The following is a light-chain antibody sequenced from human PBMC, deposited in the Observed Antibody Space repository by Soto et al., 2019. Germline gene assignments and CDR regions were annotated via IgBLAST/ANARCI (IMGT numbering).Light chain of an antibody. V-gene: IGLV2-14*01. CDR1: SNDVGGYNY. CDR2: DVS. Sequence: QSEREQPASVSGSPGRSLTISCPGTSNDVGGYNYVSWYQQHPGEAPKLMIYDVSNRPYGVSNRFSGSKSGNTASLTISGLQAEDDADYYCSSYTSSSTPYVFGTGTKVTVL. J-gene: IGLJ1*01. CDR3: SSYTSSSTPYV.